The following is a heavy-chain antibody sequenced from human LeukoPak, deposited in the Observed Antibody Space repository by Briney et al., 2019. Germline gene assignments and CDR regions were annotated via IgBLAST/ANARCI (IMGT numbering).Heavy chain of an antibody. CDR1: GFTFSSHW. V-gene: IGHV3-74*01. Sequence: GGSLRLSCAASGFTFSSHWMHWVRQAPGKGLVWVSRINSDGSSISYADSVKGRFTISRDNSKNTLYLQMNSLRAEDTAVYYCAKGGSYFDYWGQGTLVTVSS. D-gene: IGHD1-26*01. CDR3: AKGGSYFDY. CDR2: INSDGSSI. J-gene: IGHJ4*02.